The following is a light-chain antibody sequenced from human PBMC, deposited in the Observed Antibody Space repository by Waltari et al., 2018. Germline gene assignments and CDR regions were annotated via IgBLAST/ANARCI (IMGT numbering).Light chain of an antibody. J-gene: IGKJ1*01. CDR3: QQYNNWWT. CDR2: DAS. V-gene: IGKV3-11*01. Sequence: EIVLTQSPATLSLSPGERATLSCRASKSVSSYLAWYQQNPGQAPRLLIYDASRRATGIPARFSGSGSGTDFTLTISSLQSEDFAVYYCQQYNNWWTFGQGTKVEIK. CDR1: KSVSSY.